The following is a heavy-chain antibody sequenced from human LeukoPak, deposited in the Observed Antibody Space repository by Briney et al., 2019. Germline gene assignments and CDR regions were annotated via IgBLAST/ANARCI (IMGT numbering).Heavy chain of an antibody. CDR2: IIPIFGTA. V-gene: IGHV1-69*01. CDR1: GGSFSSYA. J-gene: IGHJ5*02. Sequence: SVKVSCKASGGSFSSYAISWVRQAPGQGLEWMGGIIPIFGTANYAQKFQGRVTITADESTSTAYMELSSLRSEDTAVYYCARAADCSGGSCYLNWFDPWGQGTLVTVSS. CDR3: ARAADCSGGSCYLNWFDP. D-gene: IGHD2-15*01.